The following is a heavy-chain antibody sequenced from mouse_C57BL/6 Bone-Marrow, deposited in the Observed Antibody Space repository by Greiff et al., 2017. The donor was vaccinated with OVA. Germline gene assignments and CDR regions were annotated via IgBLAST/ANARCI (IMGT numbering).Heavy chain of an antibody. CDR3: AREGRYGPFAD. J-gene: IGHJ3*01. Sequence: QVQLKQSGAELVRPGTSVKMSCKASGYTFTNYWIGWAKQRPGHGLEWIGDIYPGGGYTNYNEKFKGKATLTADKSSSTAYMQFSSLTSEDSAIYYCAREGRYGPFADWGQGTLVTVSA. V-gene: IGHV1-63*01. CDR2: IYPGGGYT. D-gene: IGHD2-10*02. CDR1: GYTFTNYW.